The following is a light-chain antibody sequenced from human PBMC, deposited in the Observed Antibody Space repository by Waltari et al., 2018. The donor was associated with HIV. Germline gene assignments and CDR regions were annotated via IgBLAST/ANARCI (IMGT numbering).Light chain of an antibody. Sequence: QSVLTQPPSVSAAPGQTVTISCSGSSSTPANDYVSWYQHVPGAAPKPLIYYKNKRPSGIPDRFSGSKSGTSATLDITGLQTGDEADYYCGTWDPRLSVGVFGGGTKLTVL. V-gene: IGLV1-51*01. J-gene: IGLJ2*01. CDR1: SSTPANDY. CDR3: GTWDPRLSVGV. CDR2: YKN.